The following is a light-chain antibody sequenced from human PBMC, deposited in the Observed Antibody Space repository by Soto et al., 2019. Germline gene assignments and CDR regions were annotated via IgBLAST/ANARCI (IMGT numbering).Light chain of an antibody. CDR2: EDT. CDR3: SSYAGSDNFEV. J-gene: IGLJ2*01. Sequence: QSALTQPPSASGSPGQSVTISCTGTRSDVGDYNYVSWYQQHPGKAPKLLIYEDTKRHSGVPDRFSGSKSANTASLTVSGLQAEDEADYYCSSYAGSDNFEVFGGGTKLTVL. V-gene: IGLV2-8*01. CDR1: RSDVGDYNY.